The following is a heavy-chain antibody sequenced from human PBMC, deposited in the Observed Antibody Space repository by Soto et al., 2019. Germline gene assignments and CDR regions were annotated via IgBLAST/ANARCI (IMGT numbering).Heavy chain of an antibody. D-gene: IGHD2-2*01. CDR2: IIPIFGTA. V-gene: IGHV1-69*06. CDR1: GGTFSSYA. Sequence: SVKVSSKASGGTFSSYAISWVRQAPGQGLEWMGGIIPIFGTANYAQKFQGRVTITADKSTSTAYMELSSLRSEDTAVYYCARDPHCSSTSCLRYAFDIWGQGTMVTVSS. J-gene: IGHJ3*02. CDR3: ARDPHCSSTSCLRYAFDI.